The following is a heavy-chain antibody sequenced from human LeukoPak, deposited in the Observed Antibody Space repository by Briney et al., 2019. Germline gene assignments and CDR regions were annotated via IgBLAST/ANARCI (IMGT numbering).Heavy chain of an antibody. CDR1: GFTFSSYA. J-gene: IGHJ6*02. V-gene: IGHV3-30-3*01. CDR2: ISYDESNK. D-gene: IGHD5-24*01. Sequence: PGGSLRLSCAASGFTFSSYAMHWVRQAPGKGLEWVAVISYDESNKYYADSVKGRFTISRDNSKNTLYLQMNSLRAEDTAVYYCARGDPYYYGMDVWGQGTTVTVSS. CDR3: ARGDPYYYGMDV.